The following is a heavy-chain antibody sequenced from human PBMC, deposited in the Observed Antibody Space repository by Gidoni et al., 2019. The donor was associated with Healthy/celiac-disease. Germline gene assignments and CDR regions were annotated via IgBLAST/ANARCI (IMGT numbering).Heavy chain of an antibody. CDR2: MKSDGSST. J-gene: IGHJ4*02. CDR3: ARGPITGYFDWGAFDY. V-gene: IGHV3-74*01. CDR1: GFTFSSYW. D-gene: IGHD3-9*01. Sequence: EVQLVESGGGLVQPGGSLRLSCAASGFTFSSYWMHWVRQAPGKGLVWVSRMKSDGSSTSYADSVKGRFTISRDNAKNTLYLQMNRLRAEDTAVYYCARGPITGYFDWGAFDYWGQGTLVTVSS.